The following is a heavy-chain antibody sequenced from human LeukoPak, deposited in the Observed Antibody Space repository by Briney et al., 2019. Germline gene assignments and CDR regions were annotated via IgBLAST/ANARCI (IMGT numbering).Heavy chain of an antibody. CDR3: ARHVRDCSGGTCYSTSPFDY. J-gene: IGHJ4*02. D-gene: IGHD2-15*01. V-gene: IGHV4-59*08. Sequence: PSETLSLTCTVSGDSISTYYWSWIRQPPGKGLEWIGYIYYSGSTNYNPSLKSRVTISVDTSKNQFSLKLSSVTAADTAVYYCARHVRDCSGGTCYSTSPFDYWGQGTLVTVSS. CDR2: IYYSGST. CDR1: GDSISTYY.